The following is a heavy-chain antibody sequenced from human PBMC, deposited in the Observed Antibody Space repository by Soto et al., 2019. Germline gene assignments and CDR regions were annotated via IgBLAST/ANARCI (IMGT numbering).Heavy chain of an antibody. Sequence: SRRHSRARSGLAFTEYYMSWIRQAPGKGLEWLSYISGSSDNTNYADSVKGRFTISRDNAKKSLYLEMNSLRAEDTAVYYCATITMMTWGQGTLVTASS. CDR3: ATITMMT. J-gene: IGHJ5*02. CDR1: GLAFTEYY. D-gene: IGHD3-22*01. V-gene: IGHV3-11*06. CDR2: ISGSSDNT.